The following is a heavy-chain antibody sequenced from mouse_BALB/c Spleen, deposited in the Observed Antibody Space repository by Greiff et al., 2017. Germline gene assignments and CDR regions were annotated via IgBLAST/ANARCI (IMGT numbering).Heavy chain of an antibody. CDR3: ARGIYYGYDEGYAMDY. CDR2: ISSGGST. D-gene: IGHD2-2*01. V-gene: IGHV5-6-5*01. CDR1: GFTFSSYA. Sequence: EVQLVESGGGLVKPGGSLKLSCAASGFTFSSYAMSWVRQTPEKRLEWVASISSGGSTSYPDSVKGRFTISRDNARNILYLQMSSLRSVDTAMYYCARGIYYGYDEGYAMDYWGQGTSVTVSS. J-gene: IGHJ4*01.